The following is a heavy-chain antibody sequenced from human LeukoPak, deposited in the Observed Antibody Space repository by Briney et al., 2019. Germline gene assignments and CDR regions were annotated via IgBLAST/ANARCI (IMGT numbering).Heavy chain of an antibody. CDR1: GYFISSGYY. Sequence: SETLSLTCAVSGYFISSGYYWGWIRQPPGKGLEWIGSIYHSGSTYYNPSLKSRVTISVDTSENQFSLKLSSVTAADTAVYYCAREPNYDFWSGYYPDAFDIWGQGTMVTVSS. D-gene: IGHD3-3*01. J-gene: IGHJ3*02. CDR2: IYHSGST. CDR3: AREPNYDFWSGYYPDAFDI. V-gene: IGHV4-38-2*01.